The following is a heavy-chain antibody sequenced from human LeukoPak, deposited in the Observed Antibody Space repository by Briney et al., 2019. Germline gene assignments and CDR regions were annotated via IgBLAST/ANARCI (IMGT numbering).Heavy chain of an antibody. Sequence: GGSLRHSCAASGFTFSSYWMSWVRQAPGKGLEWVANIKQDGSEKYYVDSVKGRFTISRDNAKNSLYLQMNSLRADDTAVYYCARDYYDSSGYCFDYWGQGTLVTVSP. D-gene: IGHD3-22*01. CDR2: IKQDGSEK. CDR3: ARDYYDSSGYCFDY. CDR1: GFTFSSYW. J-gene: IGHJ4*02. V-gene: IGHV3-7*01.